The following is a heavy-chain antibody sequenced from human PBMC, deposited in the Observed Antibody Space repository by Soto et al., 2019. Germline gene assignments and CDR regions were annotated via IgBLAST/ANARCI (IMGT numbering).Heavy chain of an antibody. D-gene: IGHD6-13*01. CDR1: GYTFTSYG. Sequence: QVKLVQSGAEVKKPGASVKVSGKASGYTFTSYGISWVRQAPGQGLEWMGWISPDNRNTDYAQKFQGRVTMTTDTSTNIAYMELRSLTSDDTAVYYCARDRSNSEYWGQGTLVRVSS. CDR3: ARDRSNSEY. J-gene: IGHJ4*02. CDR2: ISPDNRNT. V-gene: IGHV1-18*01.